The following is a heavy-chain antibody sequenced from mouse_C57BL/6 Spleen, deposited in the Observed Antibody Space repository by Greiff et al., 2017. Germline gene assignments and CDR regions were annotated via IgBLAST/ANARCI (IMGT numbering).Heavy chain of an antibody. CDR3: ARAYYGNYGGFAY. D-gene: IGHD2-1*01. Sequence: EVMLVESGGGLVKPGGSLKLSCAASGFTFSDYGMHWVRQAPEKGLEWVAYISSGSSTIYYADTVKGRFTISRDNAKNTLFLQMTSLRSEDTAMYYCARAYYGNYGGFAYWGQGTLVTVSA. CDR2: ISSGSSTI. CDR1: GFTFSDYG. V-gene: IGHV5-17*01. J-gene: IGHJ3*01.